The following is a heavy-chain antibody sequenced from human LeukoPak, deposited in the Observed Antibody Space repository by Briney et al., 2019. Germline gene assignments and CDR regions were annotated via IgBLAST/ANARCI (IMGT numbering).Heavy chain of an antibody. J-gene: IGHJ4*02. D-gene: IGHD3-22*01. CDR1: GYTFSSYY. CDR2: IDPSGGGT. CDR3: ARDYDSSGYYLLDY. Sequence: GASVKVSCKASGYTFSSYYMHWVRQAPGQGLEWLGLIDPSGGGTTFAQRFQGRVTMTRDMSTSTVYMELSSLRSEDTAVYYCARDYDSSGYYLLDYWGQGTLVTVSS. V-gene: IGHV1-46*01.